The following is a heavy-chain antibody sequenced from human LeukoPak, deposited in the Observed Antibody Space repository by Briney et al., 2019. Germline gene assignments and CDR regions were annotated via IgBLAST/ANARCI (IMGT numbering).Heavy chain of an antibody. D-gene: IGHD3-22*01. CDR1: GYTFTSYG. CDR2: ISAYNGNT. CDR3: ARDTSLGYDSSGYYYGRERHFDY. J-gene: IGHJ4*02. Sequence: ASVKVSCKASGYTFTSYGISWVRQAPGQGLEWMGWISAYNGNTNYAQKLQGSVTMTTDTSTSTAYMELRSLRSDDTAVYYCARDTSLGYDSSGYYYGRERHFDYWGQGTLVTVSS. V-gene: IGHV1-18*01.